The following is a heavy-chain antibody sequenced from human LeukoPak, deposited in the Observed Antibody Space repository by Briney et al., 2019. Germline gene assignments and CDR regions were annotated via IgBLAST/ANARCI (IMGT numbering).Heavy chain of an antibody. CDR2: ISSSGGTI. CDR1: GFTFSPYE. D-gene: IGHD3-22*01. J-gene: IGHJ4*02. Sequence: GGSLRLSCVGSGFTFSPYEMTWVRQAPGKGLEWVSYISSSGGTIYYADSVKGRFTISRDNAKNSLYLQMNSLRAEDTAVYYCAGEGGVNYYDLDYFDYWGQGTLIAVSS. V-gene: IGHV3-48*03. CDR3: AGEGGVNYYDLDYFDY.